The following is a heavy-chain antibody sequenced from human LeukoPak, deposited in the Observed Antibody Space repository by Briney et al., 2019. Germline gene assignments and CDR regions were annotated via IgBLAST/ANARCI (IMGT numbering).Heavy chain of an antibody. J-gene: IGHJ1*01. CDR3: ARGWVVATSAMFGYFQH. Sequence: GRSLRLSCAASGFTFSSYGMHWVRQAPGKGLEWVAVIWYDGSNKYYADSVKGRFTISRDNSKNTLYLQMNSLRAEDTAVYYCARGWVVATSAMFGYFQHWGQGTLVTVSS. CDR1: GFTFSSYG. CDR2: IWYDGSNK. V-gene: IGHV3-33*01. D-gene: IGHD2-15*01.